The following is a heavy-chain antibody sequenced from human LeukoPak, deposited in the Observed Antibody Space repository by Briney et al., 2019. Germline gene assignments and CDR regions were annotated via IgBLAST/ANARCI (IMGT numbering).Heavy chain of an antibody. CDR3: ARLNSRINWFDP. V-gene: IGHV1-46*01. CDR1: GYTFTSYY. Sequence: ASVKVSCKASGYTFTSYYMHWVRQAPGQGLEWMGIINPSGGSTSYAQKFQGRVTMTRDTSTSTAYMELRSLRSDDTAVYYCARLNSRINWFDPWGQGTLVTVSS. CDR2: INPSGGST. J-gene: IGHJ5*02. D-gene: IGHD6-13*01.